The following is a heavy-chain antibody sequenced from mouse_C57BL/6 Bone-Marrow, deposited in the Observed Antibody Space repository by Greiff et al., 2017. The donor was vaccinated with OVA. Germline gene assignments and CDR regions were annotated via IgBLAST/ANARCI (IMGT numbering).Heavy chain of an antibody. J-gene: IGHJ3*01. CDR3: ARRPGTGLAY. CDR2: ISGGGGNT. Sequence: EVQLVESGGGLVKPGGSLKLSCAASGFTFSSYTMSWVRQTPEKRLEWVATISGGGGNTYYPDSVKGRFTISRDNAKNTLYLQMSSLRSEDTALYYCARRPGTGLAYWGQGTLVTVSA. V-gene: IGHV5-9*01. D-gene: IGHD4-1*01. CDR1: GFTFSSYT.